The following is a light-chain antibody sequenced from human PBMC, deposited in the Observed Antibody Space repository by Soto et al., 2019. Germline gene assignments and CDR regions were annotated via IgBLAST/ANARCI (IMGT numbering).Light chain of an antibody. CDR2: DVS. CDR1: SSDGGGYNY. J-gene: IGLJ1*01. CDR3: SSYTSSSTLYV. Sequence: QSALTQSASVSGSPGQSITSSCTGTSSDGGGYNYVSWYQQHPGKAPKLMIYDVSNRTSGVSNRFSGSKSGNKASRTISGLQPEDDAEYDCSSYTSSSTLYVFGTGTKLTVL. V-gene: IGLV2-14*01.